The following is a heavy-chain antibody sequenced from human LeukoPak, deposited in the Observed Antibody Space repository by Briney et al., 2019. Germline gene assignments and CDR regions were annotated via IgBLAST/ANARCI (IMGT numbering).Heavy chain of an antibody. V-gene: IGHV4-39*01. CDR1: GGSISSSNYY. D-gene: IGHD3-10*01. CDR3: ARLGLLWFGELLGEFDY. Sequence: SETLSLTCTVSGGSISSSNYYWGWIRQTPGKGLEWIGSIYYSGSPYYNPSLKSRIAISVDTSKNQFSLKLTSVTAADTAVYYCARLGLLWFGELLGEFDYWGQGTLVTVSS. CDR2: IYYSGSP. J-gene: IGHJ4*02.